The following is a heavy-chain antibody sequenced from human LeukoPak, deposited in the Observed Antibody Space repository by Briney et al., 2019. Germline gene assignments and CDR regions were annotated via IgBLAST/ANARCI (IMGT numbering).Heavy chain of an antibody. CDR1: GYSISSGYY. Sequence: KPSETLSLTCAVSGYSISSGYYWIWIRQPPGKGLEWIGSLYHSDSIYYNPSLESRVTMSVDTSKNQFSLKLSFVTAADTAVYYCSRRCVSPSCYLYWGQGTLVTVSS. V-gene: IGHV4-38-2*01. CDR2: LYHSDSI. J-gene: IGHJ4*02. D-gene: IGHD2-2*01. CDR3: SRRCVSPSCYLY.